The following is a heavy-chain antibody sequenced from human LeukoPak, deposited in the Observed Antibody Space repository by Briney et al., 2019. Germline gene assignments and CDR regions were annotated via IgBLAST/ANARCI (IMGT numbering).Heavy chain of an antibody. CDR3: AKWGPPYYDSSGYAPYFDY. CDR2: ISGSGGST. V-gene: IGHV3-23*01. J-gene: IGHJ4*02. D-gene: IGHD3-22*01. Sequence: GGSLRLSCAASGFTFSSYAMSWVRQAPGKGLEWVSAISGSGGSTYYADSVKGRFTISRDNSKNTLYLQMNSLRAEDTAAYYCAKWGPPYYDSSGYAPYFDYWGQGTLVTVSS. CDR1: GFTFSSYA.